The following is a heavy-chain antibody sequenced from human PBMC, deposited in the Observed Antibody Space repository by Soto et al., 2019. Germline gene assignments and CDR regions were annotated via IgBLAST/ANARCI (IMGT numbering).Heavy chain of an antibody. J-gene: IGHJ4*02. CDR1: GGSVSSDNYY. Sequence: QVQLQESGPGLVQPSETLSLTCTVSGGSVSSDNYYWSWIRQPPGKGLEWIGYIYHSGTTDYNPSLQSRVTISLATSKNQFSLKLSSVTASDTAVYYCAIENKQWQKRIDYWGQGTLVTVSS. D-gene: IGHD6-19*01. V-gene: IGHV4-61*01. CDR2: IYHSGTT. CDR3: AIENKQWQKRIDY.